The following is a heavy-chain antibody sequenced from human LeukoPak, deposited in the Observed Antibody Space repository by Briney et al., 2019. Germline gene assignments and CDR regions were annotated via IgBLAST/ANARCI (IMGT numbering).Heavy chain of an antibody. D-gene: IGHD6-19*01. CDR2: IYTSGST. Sequence: SETLSLACTVSGGFISSYYWSWIRQHAGKGLEWIGRIYTSGSTNYNPSLKSRVTMSVDTSKNQFSLKLSSVTAADTAVYYCARDRSSSGPRAFYYFDYWGQGTLVTVSS. CDR3: ARDRSSSGPRAFYYFDY. V-gene: IGHV4-4*07. J-gene: IGHJ4*02. CDR1: GGFISSYY.